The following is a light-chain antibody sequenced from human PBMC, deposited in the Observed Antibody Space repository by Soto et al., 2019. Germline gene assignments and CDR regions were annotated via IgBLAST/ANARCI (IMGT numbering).Light chain of an antibody. V-gene: IGLV2-8*01. CDR3: SLSAGGDNVI. J-gene: IGLJ2*01. Sequence: QSALTQPPSASGSPGQSVAISCTGTSSDLGTYNWVSWYLQHPGKAPQLLIYDVSTRPSGVSNRFSGSTSGNTASLTISGLQAEEEADYFCSLSAGGDNVIFGGGTKLTVL. CDR1: SSDLGTYNW. CDR2: DVS.